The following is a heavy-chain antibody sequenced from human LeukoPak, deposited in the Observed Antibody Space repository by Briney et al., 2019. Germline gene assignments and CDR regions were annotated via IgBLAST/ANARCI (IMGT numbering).Heavy chain of an antibody. V-gene: IGHV4-59*01. CDR1: GGSMSGFF. J-gene: IGHJ6*02. CDR2: IYYSGSS. CDR3: ARTSRHFYGSGTNLTPWPAGMDV. Sequence: SETLSLTCTVSGGSMSGFFWTWVRQPPGRELEWIGSIYYSGSSAKYNPSLKSRVTISVDTSKSQFSLNLNSATAADTAVYYCARTSRHFYGSGTNLTPWPAGMDVWGQGTTVTVSS. D-gene: IGHD3-10*01.